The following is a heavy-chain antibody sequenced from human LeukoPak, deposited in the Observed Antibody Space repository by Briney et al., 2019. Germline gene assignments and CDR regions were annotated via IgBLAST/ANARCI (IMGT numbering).Heavy chain of an antibody. Sequence: KTGGSLRLSCAASGFTFSSYSMNWVRQAPGKGLEWVSSISSSSSYIYYADSVKGRFTISRDNAKNSLYLQMNSLRAEDTAVYYCARDSSSSWSTDYWGQGTLVTVSS. CDR1: GFTFSSYS. CDR2: ISSSSSYI. J-gene: IGHJ4*02. D-gene: IGHD6-13*01. CDR3: ARDSSSSWSTDY. V-gene: IGHV3-21*01.